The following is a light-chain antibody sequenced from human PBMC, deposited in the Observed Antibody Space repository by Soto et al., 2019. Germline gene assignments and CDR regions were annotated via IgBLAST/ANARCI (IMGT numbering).Light chain of an antibody. CDR2: GAS. Sequence: EIVLTQSPGTLSLSPGERATLSCRASQSVSSSYLAWYQQKPGQAPRLLIYGASSRATGIPDRFSGSGSGTDFTLTISRLEPEDLAVYYCQQYGSSPLFGQGTKREIK. CDR3: QQYGSSPL. CDR1: QSVSSSY. J-gene: IGKJ2*01. V-gene: IGKV3-20*01.